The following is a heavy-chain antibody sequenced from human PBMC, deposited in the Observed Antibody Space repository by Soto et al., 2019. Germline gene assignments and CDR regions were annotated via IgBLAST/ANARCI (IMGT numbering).Heavy chain of an antibody. J-gene: IGHJ3*02. Sequence: GESLKISCAASGFTFSSYSMNWVRQAPGKGLEWVSSISSSSSYIYYADSVKGRFTISRDNAKNSLYLQMNSLRAEDTAVYYCARVIVGATTFAFDIWGQGTMVTVSS. CDR3: ARVIVGATTFAFDI. CDR1: GFTFSSYS. V-gene: IGHV3-21*01. D-gene: IGHD1-26*01. CDR2: ISSSSSYI.